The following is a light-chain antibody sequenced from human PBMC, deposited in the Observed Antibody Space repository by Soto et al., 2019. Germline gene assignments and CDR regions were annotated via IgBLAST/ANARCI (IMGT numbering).Light chain of an antibody. V-gene: IGKV1-39*01. CDR2: SAS. CDR1: QSISTY. Sequence: DIQMTQSPSSLSASVGDRVTITCRASQSISTYLNWYQQKPGKAPKLLIYSASSLQSGVPSRFSGSGSGTDFTLTISSLQPEDFASYFCQQSYNTPRTFGPGTKVEIK. J-gene: IGKJ1*01. CDR3: QQSYNTPRT.